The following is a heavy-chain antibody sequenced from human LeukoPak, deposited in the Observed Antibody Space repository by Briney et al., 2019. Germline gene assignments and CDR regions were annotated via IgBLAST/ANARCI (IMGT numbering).Heavy chain of an antibody. J-gene: IGHJ4*02. D-gene: IGHD3-3*01. CDR1: GFTFDDYG. V-gene: IGHV3-20*04. CDR3: ARVSILEWLLPLDY. CDR2: INWNGGST. Sequence: GGSLRLSCAASGFTFDDYGMSWVRQAPGKGLEWVSGINWNGGSTGYADSVKGRFTISRDNAKNSLYLQMNSLRAEDTAVYYCARVSILEWLLPLDYWGQGTLVTVSS.